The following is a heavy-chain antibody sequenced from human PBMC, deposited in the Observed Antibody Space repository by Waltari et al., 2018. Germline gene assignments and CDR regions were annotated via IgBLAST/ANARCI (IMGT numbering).Heavy chain of an antibody. J-gene: IGHJ5*02. Sequence: QVQLVQSGAEVKKPGASVKVSCKASGYTFTSYDINWVRQATGQGLEWMGCRNPTSGNTGYAQKFQGRVTITRNTSISTAYMELSSLRSEDTAVYYCARGSSSYNWFDPWGQGTLVTVSS. CDR1: GYTFTSYD. CDR3: ARGSSSYNWFDP. V-gene: IGHV1-8*03. D-gene: IGHD6-6*01. CDR2: RNPTSGNT.